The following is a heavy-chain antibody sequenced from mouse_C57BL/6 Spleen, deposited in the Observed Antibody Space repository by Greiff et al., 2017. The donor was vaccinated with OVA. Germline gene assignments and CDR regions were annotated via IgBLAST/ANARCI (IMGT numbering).Heavy chain of an antibody. CDR3: ARWGYDYDVEGAWFAY. V-gene: IGHV3-8*01. D-gene: IGHD2-4*01. CDR1: GYSITSDY. CDR2: ISYSGST. Sequence: DVKLEESGPGLAKPSQTLSLTCSVTGYSITSDYWNWIRKFPGNKLEYMGYISYSGSTYYNPSLKSRISITRDTSKNQYYLQLNSVTTEDTATYYCARWGYDYDVEGAWFAYWGQGTLVTVSA. J-gene: IGHJ3*01.